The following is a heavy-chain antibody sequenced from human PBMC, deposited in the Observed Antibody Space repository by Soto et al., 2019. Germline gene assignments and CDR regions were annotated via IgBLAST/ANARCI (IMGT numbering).Heavy chain of an antibody. J-gene: IGHJ4*02. CDR2: INPNSGGT. Sequence: ASVKVSCKASGYTFTGYYMHWVRQAPGQGLEWMGWINPNSGGTNYAQKFQGWVTMTRDTSISTAYMELSRLRSDDTAVYYCARAKYSSSSDFDYWGQGTLVTVSS. CDR1: GYTFTGYY. V-gene: IGHV1-2*04. D-gene: IGHD6-6*01. CDR3: ARAKYSSSSDFDY.